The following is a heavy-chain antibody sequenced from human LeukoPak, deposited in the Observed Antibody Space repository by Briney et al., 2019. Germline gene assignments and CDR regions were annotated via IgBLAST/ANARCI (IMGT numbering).Heavy chain of an antibody. CDR2: IYYSGST. D-gene: IGHD1-26*01. CDR3: ARDRGSYVAFDI. Sequence: SETLSLTCTVSGGSISSYYWSWIRQPPGKGLEWIGYIYYSGSTNYNPSLKSRVTISVDTSKNQFSLKLSSVTAAGTAVYYCARDRGSYVAFDIWGQGTMVTVSS. J-gene: IGHJ3*02. V-gene: IGHV4-59*01. CDR1: GGSISSYY.